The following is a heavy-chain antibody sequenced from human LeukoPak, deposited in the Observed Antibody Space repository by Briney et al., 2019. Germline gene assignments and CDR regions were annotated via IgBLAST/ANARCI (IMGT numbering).Heavy chain of an antibody. CDR2: VYSGGST. V-gene: IGHV3-66*01. Sequence: GGSLRLSCAASGFIVTYNYMSWVRQPPGKGLEWVSVVYSGGSTYYADSVKGRFTISRDNSKNMVYLQMNSLRVEDTAVYYCARVKVGTTYWFDPWGQGTLVTVSS. CDR1: GFIVTYNY. CDR3: ARVKVGTTYWFDP. J-gene: IGHJ5*02. D-gene: IGHD1-26*01.